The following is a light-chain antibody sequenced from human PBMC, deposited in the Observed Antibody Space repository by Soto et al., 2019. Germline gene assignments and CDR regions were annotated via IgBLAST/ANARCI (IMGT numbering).Light chain of an antibody. CDR2: DVS. CDR1: SSDVGKYDY. J-gene: IGLJ1*01. CDR3: ASWDDSLNGHV. V-gene: IGLV2-8*01. Sequence: QSALTQPPSASGSPGQSVTISCTGTSSDVGKYDYVSWFQHHPGKAPKLIIYDVSKRPSGVPDRFSASKSGTSASLAISGLQSEDEADYYCASWDDSLNGHVFGTGTKVTVL.